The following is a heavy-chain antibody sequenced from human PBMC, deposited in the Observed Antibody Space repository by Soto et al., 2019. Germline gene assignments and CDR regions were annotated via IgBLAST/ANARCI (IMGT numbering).Heavy chain of an antibody. D-gene: IGHD3-22*01. CDR1: DDYIRNSRCY. V-gene: IGHV4-39*01. J-gene: IGHJ5*02. CDR3: ARDFFDSSDYTTNWFDP. CDR2: IYHTGNA. Sequence: SETMSLTCSVADDYIRNSRCYWAWIRQPPGEGLEWIGSIYHTGNAYYNPSLKSRVTISVDTSKNQFSLKLTSVTAADAALYYCARDFFDSSDYTTNWFDPWGQGTLVTVSS.